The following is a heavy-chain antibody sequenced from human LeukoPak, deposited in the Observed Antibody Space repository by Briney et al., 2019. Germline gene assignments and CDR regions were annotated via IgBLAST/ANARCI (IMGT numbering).Heavy chain of an antibody. CDR1: GFTFTSYG. V-gene: IGHV3-30*18. Sequence: GGSLRLSCAASGFTFTSYGMHWVRQAPGKGLEWVAVISDDGSNEYYSDSVKGRFTISRDNSRNSLYLQMNSLRAEDTAVYYCAKDADTATIIYWYFDLWGRGTLVTVSS. D-gene: IGHD5-18*01. J-gene: IGHJ2*01. CDR3: AKDADTATIIYWYFDL. CDR2: ISDDGSNE.